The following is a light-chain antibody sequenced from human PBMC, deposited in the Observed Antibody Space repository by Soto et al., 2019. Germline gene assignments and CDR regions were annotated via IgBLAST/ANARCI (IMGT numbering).Light chain of an antibody. CDR2: GAS. CDR3: QQTSAFPRT. J-gene: IGKJ2*01. V-gene: IGKV1-12*01. CDR1: RDISNS. Sequence: DIQLTPSPSSVSASVGDRLTITFRASRDISNSLAWYQQTPGKAPKLLLRGASSLHRGVPSRFSGGGAGTEFTLTISSLQPEDFATYYCQQTSAFPRTFGQGTKVDIK.